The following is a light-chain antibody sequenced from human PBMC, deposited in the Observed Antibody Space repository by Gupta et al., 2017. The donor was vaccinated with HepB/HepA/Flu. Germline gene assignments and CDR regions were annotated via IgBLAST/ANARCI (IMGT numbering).Light chain of an antibody. Sequence: DIQMTQSPSTLSASVGDRVTITCRASQSISSWLAWYQQKPGKAPKRLIYKASSLESGVPSRFSGRGSGTEFTLTISSRQPDDFATYYCQQYNSYSGTFGQGTKVELK. CDR2: KAS. J-gene: IGKJ1*01. CDR3: QQYNSYSGT. V-gene: IGKV1-5*03. CDR1: QSISSW.